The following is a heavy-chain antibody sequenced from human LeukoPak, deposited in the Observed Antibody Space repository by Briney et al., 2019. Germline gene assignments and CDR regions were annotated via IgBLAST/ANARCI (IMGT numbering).Heavy chain of an antibody. CDR3: ARDLGLYDSSGYYFLSAFDI. D-gene: IGHD3-22*01. J-gene: IGHJ3*02. CDR2: INWNGGST. Sequence: GGSLRLSCAASGFIFSNYWIGWVRQAPGKGLEWVSGINWNGGSTGYADSVKGRFTISRDNAKNSLYLQMNSLRAEDTALYYCARDLGLYDSSGYYFLSAFDIWGQGTMVTVSS. CDR1: GFIFSNYW. V-gene: IGHV3-20*04.